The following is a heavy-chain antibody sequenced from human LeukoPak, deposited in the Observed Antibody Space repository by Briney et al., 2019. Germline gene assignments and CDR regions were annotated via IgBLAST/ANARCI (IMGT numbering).Heavy chain of an antibody. CDR1: GGSLTSGNYY. CDR3: ARDQEGTTWHKGGFDP. CDR2: IYTSGST. D-gene: IGHD1-14*01. J-gene: IGHJ5*02. Sequence: PSETLSLTCTVSGGSLTSGNYYWSWIRQPAGKGLEWIGRIYTSGSTNYNPSLKSRVTITVDTSKNQFSLKLTSVTAADTAVYYCARDQEGTTWHKGGFDPWGQGTLVTVSS. V-gene: IGHV4-61*02.